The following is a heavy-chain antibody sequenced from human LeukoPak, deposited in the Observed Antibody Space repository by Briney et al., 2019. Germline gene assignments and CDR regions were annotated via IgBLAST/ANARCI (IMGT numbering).Heavy chain of an antibody. V-gene: IGHV4-39*01. CDR2: IYYSGST. CDR3: ASRIPDCSGGSCYSTFWDY. Sequence: SETLSLTCTVSGGSISSSSYYWGWIRQPQGKGLEWIGSIYYSGSTYYNPSLKSRVTISVDTSKNQFSLKLSSVTAADTAVYYCASRIPDCSGGSCYSTFWDYWGQGTLVTVSS. CDR1: GGSISSSSYY. D-gene: IGHD2-15*01. J-gene: IGHJ4*02.